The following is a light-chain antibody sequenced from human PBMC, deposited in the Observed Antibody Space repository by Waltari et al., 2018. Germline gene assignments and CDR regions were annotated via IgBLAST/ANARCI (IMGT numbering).Light chain of an antibody. CDR3: VAWDDSLNGPG. J-gene: IGLJ1*01. V-gene: IGLV1-44*01. CDR2: TNN. CDR1: SSNIGSNT. Sequence: QSVLTQPPSVSGTPGQRVTISCSGSSSNIGSNTVHWYQQLPGTAPKLLIYTNNQRPSGVPDRFSCSKSGTSASLAISGLQSEDEADYYCVAWDDSLNGPGFGTGTKVTVL.